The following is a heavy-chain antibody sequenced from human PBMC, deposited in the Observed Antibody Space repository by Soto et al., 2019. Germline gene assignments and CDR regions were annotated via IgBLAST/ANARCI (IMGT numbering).Heavy chain of an antibody. V-gene: IGHV4-39*01. CDR1: GGSFSSSSYS. Sequence: QLQLQESGPGRLRPSETLSLTCPVPGGSFSSSSYSWGWIRQPPGKGLEWIGSIYYSGSTYYNPSLKSRVTISVDTSKNQFSLKLSSVTAADTAVYYCARRTRDYDFWSGYYSGWFDPWGQGTLVTVSS. CDR3: ARRTRDYDFWSGYYSGWFDP. CDR2: IYYSGST. J-gene: IGHJ5*02. D-gene: IGHD3-3*01.